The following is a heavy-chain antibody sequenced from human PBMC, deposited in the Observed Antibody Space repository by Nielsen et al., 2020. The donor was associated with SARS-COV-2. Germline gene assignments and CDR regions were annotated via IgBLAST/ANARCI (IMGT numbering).Heavy chain of an antibody. V-gene: IGHV3-23*01. CDR1: GFTFSNSA. D-gene: IGHD3-3*01. CDR3: AKDVWSGAHQIGPDY. J-gene: IGHJ4*02. CDR2: ISGSGDRT. Sequence: GGSLRLSCTASGFTFSNSAMSWVRQTSGKGLEWVSSISGSGDRTDYADSVKGRFTISRDNSKNTVYLQINSLRAEDTAVYHCAKDVWSGAHQIGPDYWGQGTLVTVSS.